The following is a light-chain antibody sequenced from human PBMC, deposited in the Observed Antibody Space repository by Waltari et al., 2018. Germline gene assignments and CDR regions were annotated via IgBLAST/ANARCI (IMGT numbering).Light chain of an antibody. Sequence: EIVLTQSPATLSLSPGERATLSCRASQSVGSNLAWYQQKPGQAPRLLIDYTSSRATGIPARCSGSGSGTDFTLTISSLEPEDFAVYYCQQRSEWPVTFGGVTKVEIK. V-gene: IGKV3-11*01. J-gene: IGKJ4*01. CDR3: QQRSEWPVT. CDR1: QSVGSN. CDR2: YTS.